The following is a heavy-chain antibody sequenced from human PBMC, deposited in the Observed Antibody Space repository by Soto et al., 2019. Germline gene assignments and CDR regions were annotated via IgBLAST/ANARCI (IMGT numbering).Heavy chain of an antibody. V-gene: IGHV3-23*01. CDR3: ARNGPPRDAFDI. CDR2: VLGSGGST. J-gene: IGHJ3*02. CDR1: GFTFSSYA. Sequence: PGGSLRLSCAASGFTFSSYAMSWVRQTPGKGLEWVSGVLGSGGSTFYADSVKGRFTISRDNSKNTLYVQMNSLRAEDTAIYYCARNGPPRDAFDIWGQGTMVTVSS.